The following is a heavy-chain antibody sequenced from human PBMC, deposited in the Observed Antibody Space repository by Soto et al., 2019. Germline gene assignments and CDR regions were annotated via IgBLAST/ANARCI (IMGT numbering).Heavy chain of an antibody. CDR2: INTDGSST. CDR3: AQRGVDTFGLSY. J-gene: IGHJ4*02. D-gene: IGHD3-10*01. CDR1: GFTFSSFW. Sequence: EVQLVESGGGLVQPGRSLRRSCAVSGFTFSSFWMHLVRQAPGEGLVWVSRINTDGSSTSYADSVKGRFTISRDNAKNTLYLQMNSLRVEDTAMYYCAQRGVDTFGLSYWGQGTLVTVSS. V-gene: IGHV3-74*01.